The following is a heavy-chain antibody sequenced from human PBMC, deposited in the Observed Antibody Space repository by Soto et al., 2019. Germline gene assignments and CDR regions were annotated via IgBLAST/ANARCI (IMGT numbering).Heavy chain of an antibody. CDR3: ASHRGGRFLEWFPT. D-gene: IGHD3-3*01. Sequence: SETLSLTCTVSGGSISSPDYYWGWIRQPPGKGLEWIATIYYSGSTYYNPSLKSRVTLSVDTSKSQVSLKLSSVTAADTAVYYCASHRGGRFLEWFPTWGQGTLVTVSS. J-gene: IGHJ5*02. CDR1: GGSISSPDYY. CDR2: IYYSGST. V-gene: IGHV4-39*01.